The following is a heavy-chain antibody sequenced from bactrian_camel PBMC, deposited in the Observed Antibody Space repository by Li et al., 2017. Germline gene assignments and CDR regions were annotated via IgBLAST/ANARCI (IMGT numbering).Heavy chain of an antibody. Sequence: HVQLVESGGGSVQAGGSLTLSCAASGVIFRSYCMGWFRQAPGKEREGVLSINGNSLVSYAPSVSGRFTISQDNAKNTLYLQMNSLKPEDTAMYYCAADHVDYGGICSGSNTAYWGQGTQVTVS. CDR3: AADHVDYGGICSGSNTAY. CDR1: GVIFRSYC. V-gene: IGHV3-2*01. J-gene: IGHJ4*01. D-gene: IGHD5*01. CDR2: INGNSLV.